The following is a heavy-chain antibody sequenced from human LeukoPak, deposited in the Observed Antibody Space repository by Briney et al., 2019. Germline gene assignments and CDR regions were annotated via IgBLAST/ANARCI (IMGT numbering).Heavy chain of an antibody. D-gene: IGHD6-13*01. J-gene: IGHJ4*02. V-gene: IGHV3-7*01. CDR2: IKQDGSEK. CDR1: GFTFSSYW. Sequence: GGSLRLSCAASGFTFSSYWMSWVRQAPGKGLEWVANIKQDGSEKYYVDSVKGRFTISRDNAKNSLYLQMNSLRAEDTAVYYCARDRPFSWYYFDYWGQGTLVTVSS. CDR3: ARDRPFSWYYFDY.